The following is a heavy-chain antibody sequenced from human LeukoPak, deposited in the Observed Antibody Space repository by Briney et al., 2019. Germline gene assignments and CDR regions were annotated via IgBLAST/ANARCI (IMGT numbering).Heavy chain of an antibody. Sequence: SETLSHTCTVSGGAISSGDYYWSWIRQPPGKGLEWIGYSYYSGNTYYNPSLKSRVTISMDTSKNQFSLKLNSMTAADTAVYYCATAPYEYIWGTYRTNWFDPWGQGTLVTVSS. CDR3: ATAPYEYIWGTYRTNWFDP. J-gene: IGHJ5*02. CDR1: GGAISSGDYY. CDR2: SYYSGNT. D-gene: IGHD3-16*02. V-gene: IGHV4-30-4*01.